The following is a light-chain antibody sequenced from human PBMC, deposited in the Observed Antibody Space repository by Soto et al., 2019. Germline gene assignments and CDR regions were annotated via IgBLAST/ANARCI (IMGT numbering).Light chain of an antibody. J-gene: IGLJ1*01. CDR3: SSYTSSSTPYCV. CDR2: DVS. CDR1: SSDVGGYNY. Sequence: QSVLSQPASVSGSPGQSSTISCTGTSSDVGGYNYVSWYQQHPGKAPKLMIYDVSNRPSGVSNRFSGSKSGNTASLTISGLQAEDEADYYCSSYTSSSTPYCVFGTGTKVTVL. V-gene: IGLV2-14*01.